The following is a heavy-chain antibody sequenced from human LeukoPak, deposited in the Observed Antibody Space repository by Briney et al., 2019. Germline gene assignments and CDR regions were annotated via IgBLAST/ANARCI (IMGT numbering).Heavy chain of an antibody. CDR2: ISGSGGST. CDR3: AKDSPGYYDFWSGYYTGGWFDP. Sequence: GGSLRLSCAASGFTFSSYAMSWVRQAPGKGLEWVSAISGSGGSTYYADSVKGRFTISRDNSKNTLYLQMNSLRAEDTAVYYCAKDSPGYYDFWSGYYTGGWFDPWGQGTLVTVSS. CDR1: GFTFSSYA. J-gene: IGHJ5*02. V-gene: IGHV3-23*01. D-gene: IGHD3-3*01.